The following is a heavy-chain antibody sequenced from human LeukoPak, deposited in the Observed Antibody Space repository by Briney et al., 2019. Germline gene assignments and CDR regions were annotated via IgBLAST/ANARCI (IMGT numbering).Heavy chain of an antibody. CDR2: IIPIFGTA. D-gene: IGHD5-24*01. V-gene: IGHV1-69*05. J-gene: IGHJ4*02. CDR3: ARDLSVEMATESY. CDR1: GGTFSSYA. Sequence: SVKVSCKASGGTFSSYAISWVRQAPGQGLERMGGIIPIFGTANYEQKFQGRVTITTDESTSTAYMELSSLRSEDTAVYYCARDLSVEMATESYWGQGTLVTVSS.